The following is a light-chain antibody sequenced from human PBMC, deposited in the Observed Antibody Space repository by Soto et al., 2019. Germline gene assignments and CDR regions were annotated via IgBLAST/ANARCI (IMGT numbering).Light chain of an antibody. Sequence: QSVLTQPASVSGSPGQAITISCTGTSSDVGGYDFVSWYRQYPGQAPKILIYEVTHRPSGVPDRFSGSKSGNTASLTISGLQADDEAAYYCSSYTITSAPVFGPGTTLTVL. CDR1: SSDVGGYDF. J-gene: IGLJ1*01. CDR2: EVT. V-gene: IGLV2-14*01. CDR3: SSYTITSAPV.